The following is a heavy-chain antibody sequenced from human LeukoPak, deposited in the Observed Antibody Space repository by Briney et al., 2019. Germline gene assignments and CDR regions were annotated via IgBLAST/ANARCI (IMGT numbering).Heavy chain of an antibody. Sequence: ASVKVSCKASGYTFTSYDINWVRQATGQGLEWMGWMNPNSGDTGYAQNFQGRLNMTRNTSKSTAHMELSSLRSEDTAVYYCARARGYNYGYVDYWGQGTLVTVSS. CDR2: MNPNSGDT. CDR3: ARARGYNYGYVDY. D-gene: IGHD5-18*01. J-gene: IGHJ4*02. CDR1: GYTFTSYD. V-gene: IGHV1-8*01.